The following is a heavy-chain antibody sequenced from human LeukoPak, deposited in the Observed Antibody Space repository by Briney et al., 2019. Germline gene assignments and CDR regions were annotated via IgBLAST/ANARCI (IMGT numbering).Heavy chain of an antibody. Sequence: ASVKVSCKASGYTFTSYDINWVRQATGQGLEWMGWMNPNSGNTGYAQKFQGRVTMTRNTSISTAYMELSSLRSEDTAVYYCARDLYSSGWYPTGYFDYWGQGTLVTVSS. CDR1: GYTFTSYD. D-gene: IGHD6-19*01. CDR2: MNPNSGNT. V-gene: IGHV1-8*01. CDR3: ARDLYSSGWYPTGYFDY. J-gene: IGHJ4*02.